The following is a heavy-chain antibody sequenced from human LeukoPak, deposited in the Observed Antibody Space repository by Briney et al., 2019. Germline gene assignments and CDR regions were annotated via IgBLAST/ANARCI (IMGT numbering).Heavy chain of an antibody. J-gene: IGHJ4*02. CDR2: IDPSDSYT. CDR3: ARQGYNSVRAQYFFDY. Sequence: GESLRISCKGSGFTFTTYWISWVRQMPGKGLEWMGRIDPSDSYTNYSPSFQGHVTISADKSISTAYLSLTASDTAMYYCARQGYNSVRAQYFFDYWGQGTPVTVSS. CDR1: GFTFTTYW. D-gene: IGHD6-25*01. V-gene: IGHV5-10-1*01.